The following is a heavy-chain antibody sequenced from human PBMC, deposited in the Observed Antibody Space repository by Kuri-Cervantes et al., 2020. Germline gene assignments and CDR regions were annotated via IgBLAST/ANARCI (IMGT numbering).Heavy chain of an antibody. CDR2: IKQDGSEK. V-gene: IGHV3-7*01. J-gene: IGHJ6*02. CDR1: GFTFSSNF. Sequence: GGSLRLSCAASGFTFSSNFMSWVRQAPGKGLEWVANIKQDGSEKSYVDSVKGRFTISRDNAKNSLYLQMNSLRAEDTAVYYCARYYYGSGSYFFSPYYYYGMDVWGQGTTVTVSS. CDR3: ARYYYGSGSYFFSPYYYYGMDV. D-gene: IGHD3-10*01.